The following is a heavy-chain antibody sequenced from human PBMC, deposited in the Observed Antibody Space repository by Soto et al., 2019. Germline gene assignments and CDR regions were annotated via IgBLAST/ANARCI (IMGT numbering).Heavy chain of an antibody. CDR2: IKQDGSEK. Sequence: GGSLRLSCAASGFTFSSYWMSWVRQAPGKGLEWVANIKQDGSEKYYVDSVKGRFTISRDSAKNSLYLQMNSLRAEDTAVYYCARDTVPGLFPNNWFDPWGQGTLVTVSS. D-gene: IGHD4-4*01. CDR3: ARDTVPGLFPNNWFDP. CDR1: GFTFSSYW. V-gene: IGHV3-7*01. J-gene: IGHJ5*02.